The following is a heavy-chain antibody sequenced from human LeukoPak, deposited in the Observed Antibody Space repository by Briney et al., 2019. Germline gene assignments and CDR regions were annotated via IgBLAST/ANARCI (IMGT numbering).Heavy chain of an antibody. CDR3: ARDSWIAVGGTGYFDL. J-gene: IGHJ2*01. D-gene: IGHD6-19*01. CDR2: ISSGSGSI. Sequence: GGSLRLSCAASGLTFSSYSMNWVRQAPGKGLEWVSHISSGSGSISYADSVKGRFTISRDNAKNSLYLQMNSLRDEDTAVYYCARDSWIAVGGTGYFDLWGRGTLVTVSS. CDR1: GLTFSSYS. V-gene: IGHV3-48*02.